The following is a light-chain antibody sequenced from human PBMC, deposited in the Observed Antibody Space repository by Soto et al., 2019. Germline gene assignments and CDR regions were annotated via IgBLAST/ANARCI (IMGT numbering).Light chain of an antibody. CDR3: AAWDDTVRSDV. CDR2: RND. J-gene: IGLJ1*01. V-gene: IGLV1-47*01. Sequence: QSVPTQPPSVSGTPGQRVTISCSGSISNIGNNYVYWFQQLPGTAPKVLSNRNDQRPSGVPDRFSGSKSGTSASLAISGLRSEDEAEYYCAAWDDTVRSDVFGTGTKLTVL. CDR1: ISNIGNNY.